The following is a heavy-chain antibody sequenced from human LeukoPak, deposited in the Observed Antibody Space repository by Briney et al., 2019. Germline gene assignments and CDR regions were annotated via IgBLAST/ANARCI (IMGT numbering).Heavy chain of an antibody. Sequence: SETLSLTCTVFGDSISSSYWSWIRQPPGKGLEWIGYIYYTGSSYYNPSLKSRATTSIDMSKNQFSLMLSSVTAADTAVHYCAGYGSGSYYKAFDFWGQGILVTVSS. J-gene: IGHJ4*02. CDR3: AGYGSGSYYKAFDF. D-gene: IGHD3-10*01. CDR1: GDSISSSY. CDR2: IYYTGSS. V-gene: IGHV4-59*01.